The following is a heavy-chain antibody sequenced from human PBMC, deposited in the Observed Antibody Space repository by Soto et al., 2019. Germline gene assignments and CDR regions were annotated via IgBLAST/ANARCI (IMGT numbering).Heavy chain of an antibody. Sequence: QVQLVQSGAEVKKPGSSVKVSCKASGGTFSTYAISWVRQAPGQGLEWMGGIIPIFGTANYAQKFQGRVTITADESTSTAFMELSSVRSEDTAGYCCARKGSSWYHDYYYNIAVGGQGSTVTVSS. CDR3: ARKGSSWYHDYYYNIAV. V-gene: IGHV1-69*01. CDR1: GGTFSTYA. J-gene: IGHJ6*02. D-gene: IGHD6-13*01. CDR2: IIPIFGTA.